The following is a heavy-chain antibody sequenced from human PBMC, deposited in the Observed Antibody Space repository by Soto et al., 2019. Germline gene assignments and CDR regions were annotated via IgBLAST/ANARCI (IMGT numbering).Heavy chain of an antibody. D-gene: IGHD3-3*01. Sequence: GGSLRLSCAASGFTFSDYYMSWIRQAPGKGLEWVSYISSSGSTIYYADSVKGRFTISRDNAKNSLYLQMNSLRAEDTAVYYCARVRVTIFGEVIIDWYFDLWGRGTLVTVSS. V-gene: IGHV3-11*01. J-gene: IGHJ2*01. CDR3: ARVRVTIFGEVIIDWYFDL. CDR1: GFTFSDYY. CDR2: ISSSGSTI.